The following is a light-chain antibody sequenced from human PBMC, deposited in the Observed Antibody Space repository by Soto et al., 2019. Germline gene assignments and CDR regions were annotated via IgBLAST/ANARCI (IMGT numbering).Light chain of an antibody. CDR1: NSNIGNYI. V-gene: IGLV1-44*01. J-gene: IGLJ2*01. CDR2: STT. CDR3: AAWDDTLDGVV. Sequence: QSVPTQPPSASGTPGQTVTISCSGSNSNIGNYIVNWYQQFPGKAPTLLIYSTTQRPSGVPDRFSGSKSGSSASLAISGLQSEDEADYHCAAWDDTLDGVVFGGGTKLTVL.